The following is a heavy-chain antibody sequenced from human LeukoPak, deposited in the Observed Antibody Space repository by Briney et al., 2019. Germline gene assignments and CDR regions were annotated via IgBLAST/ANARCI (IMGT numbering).Heavy chain of an antibody. Sequence: SGGSVRLSCAASGFTFSSYSMNWVRQAPGKGLEWVSSISSSSSYIYYADSVKGRFTISRDNAKNSLYLQMNSLRAEDTAVYYCARGITYYYGSGNIPPPDYWGQGTLVTVSS. D-gene: IGHD3-10*01. CDR3: ARGITYYYGSGNIPPPDY. CDR1: GFTFSSYS. V-gene: IGHV3-21*01. J-gene: IGHJ4*02. CDR2: ISSSSSYI.